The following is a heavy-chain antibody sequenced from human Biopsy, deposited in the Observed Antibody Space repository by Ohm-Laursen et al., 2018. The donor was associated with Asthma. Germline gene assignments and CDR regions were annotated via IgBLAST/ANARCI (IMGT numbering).Heavy chain of an antibody. CDR2: ISYGGKT. CDR1: GGSMTPTSHY. J-gene: IGHJ6*02. D-gene: IGHD3-3*01. CDR3: ARRITIFGVVQKDHGMDA. V-gene: IGHV4-39*01. Sequence: SETQSLTCAVSGGSMTPTSHYWDWIRQAPGKGLEWIGYISYGGKTSYNPSLKNRVTISRDTSKNQFSLRLTSVTAADTAVYFCARRITIFGVVQKDHGMDAWGQGTTVIVSS.